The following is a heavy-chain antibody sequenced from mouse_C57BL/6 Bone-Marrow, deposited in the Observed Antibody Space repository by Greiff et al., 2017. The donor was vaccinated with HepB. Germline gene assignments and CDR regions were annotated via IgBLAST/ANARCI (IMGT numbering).Heavy chain of an antibody. CDR1: GYTFTDYE. V-gene: IGHV1-23*01. CDR3: TRFTWGYFDV. Sequence: QVQLQQSGAELVRPGASGYTFTDYEMHCVKQTPVHGLEWIGAIDPETCGTAYNQKFKGKATLTAYKSSSTAYMELRSLTSEDSAVYYCTRFTWGYFDVWGTGTTVTVSS. CDR2: IDPETCGT. D-gene: IGHD1-1*01. J-gene: IGHJ1*03.